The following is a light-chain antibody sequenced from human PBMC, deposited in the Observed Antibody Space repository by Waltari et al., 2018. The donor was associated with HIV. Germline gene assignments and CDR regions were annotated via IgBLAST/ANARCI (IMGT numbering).Light chain of an antibody. CDR2: NNT. CDR3: QSYDISQSGWV. CDR1: SSNIGAGFD. V-gene: IGLV1-40*01. J-gene: IGLJ2*01. Sequence: QSVLTQPPSVSGAPGQRVTISCTGTSSNIGAGFDVHWYQQLPGTVPKVLIYNNTDRPSGVPDRFSGSKSATSASLAITGLQAEDEANYYCQSYDISQSGWVFGGGTKLTVL.